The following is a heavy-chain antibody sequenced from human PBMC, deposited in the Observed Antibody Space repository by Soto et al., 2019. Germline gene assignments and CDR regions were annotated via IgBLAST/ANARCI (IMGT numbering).Heavy chain of an antibody. Sequence: SVKVSCKASGGTFSSYTISWVRQAPGQGLEWMGRIIPILGIANYAQKFQGRVTITADKSTSTAYMELSSLRSEDTAVYYCARGLPGSSSWYGLYFDYWGQGTLVTVSS. CDR3: ARGLPGSSSWYGLYFDY. J-gene: IGHJ4*02. V-gene: IGHV1-69*02. CDR2: IIPILGIA. D-gene: IGHD6-13*01. CDR1: GGTFSSYT.